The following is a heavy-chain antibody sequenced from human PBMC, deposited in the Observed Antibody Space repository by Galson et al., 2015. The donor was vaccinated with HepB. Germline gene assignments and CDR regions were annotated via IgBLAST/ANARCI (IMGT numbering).Heavy chain of an antibody. CDR2: IIPIFGTA. CDR1: GGTFSGYA. V-gene: IGHV1-69*13. Sequence: SVKVSCKASGGTFSGYAISWVRQAPGQGLEWMGGIIPIFGTANYAQKFQGRVTITADESTSTAYMELSSLRSEDTAVYYCARDERIAAAADRYYYGMDVWGQGTTVTVSS. CDR3: ARDERIAAAADRYYYGMDV. D-gene: IGHD6-13*01. J-gene: IGHJ6*02.